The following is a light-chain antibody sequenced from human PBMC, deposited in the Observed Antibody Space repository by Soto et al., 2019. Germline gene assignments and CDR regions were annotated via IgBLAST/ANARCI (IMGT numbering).Light chain of an antibody. CDR1: QSVSSSY. Sequence: EIVLTQSPGTLSLSPGERATLSCRASQSVSSSYLAWYQQKPGQAPRLLIYGASSRATGIPDRFSGSGSGTDFILTINRLELEDFAVYYCQQYERSPVTFGPGTKVDIK. CDR2: GAS. V-gene: IGKV3-20*01. CDR3: QQYERSPVT. J-gene: IGKJ3*01.